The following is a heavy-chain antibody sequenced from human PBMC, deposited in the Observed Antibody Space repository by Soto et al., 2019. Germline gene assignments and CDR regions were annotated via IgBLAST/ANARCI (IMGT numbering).Heavy chain of an antibody. Sequence: QVQLVESGGGVVQPGRSLRLSCAASGFTFSSYGMHWVRQAPGKGLEWVAVISYDGSNEYYADSVKGRFTISRDNSKNTLYLQMNSLRTEDTAVYYCAKDLRGQLVHLGTFDYWGQGTLVSVSS. CDR1: GFTFSSYG. CDR3: AKDLRGQLVHLGTFDY. J-gene: IGHJ4*02. V-gene: IGHV3-30*18. D-gene: IGHD6-6*01. CDR2: ISYDGSNE.